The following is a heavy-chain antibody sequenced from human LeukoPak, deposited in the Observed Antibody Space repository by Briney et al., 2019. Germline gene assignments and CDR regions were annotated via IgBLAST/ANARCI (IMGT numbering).Heavy chain of an antibody. J-gene: IGHJ5*02. CDR2: INPSGGST. D-gene: IGHD3-9*01. Sequence: ASVKVSCKASGYTFTSYYMHWVRQAPGQGLEWMGIINPSGGSTSYAQKFQGRVTMTRDTSTSTVYMELSSLRSEDTAVYYCARDRPRYFDWSHLRANWFDPWGRGTLVTVSS. CDR3: ARDRPRYFDWSHLRANWFDP. CDR1: GYTFTSYY. V-gene: IGHV1-46*01.